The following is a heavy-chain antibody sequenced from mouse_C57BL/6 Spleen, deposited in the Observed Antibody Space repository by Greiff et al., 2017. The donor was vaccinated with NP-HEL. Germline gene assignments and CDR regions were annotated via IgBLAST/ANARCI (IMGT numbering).Heavy chain of an antibody. CDR2: IYARDGST. Sequence: QVQLQQPGPELVKPGASVKLSCKASGYTFTSYDINWVKQRPGQGLEWIGWIYARDGSTKYNEKCKGKATLTVDTSSSTAYMELHSLTSEDSAVYFCSRLVYYGSSSYAMDYWGQGTSVTVSS. D-gene: IGHD1-1*01. CDR1: GYTFTSYD. CDR3: SRLVYYGSSSYAMDY. J-gene: IGHJ4*01. V-gene: IGHV1-85*01.